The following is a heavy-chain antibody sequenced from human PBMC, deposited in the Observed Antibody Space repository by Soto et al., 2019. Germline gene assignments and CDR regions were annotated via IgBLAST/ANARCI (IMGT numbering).Heavy chain of an antibody. J-gene: IGHJ4*02. Sequence: SETLSLTCTVSGGSISNYYWSWIRQSPGRGLEWIGFISYSGFTKYNTSLKSRVSFSLASSKIQFSLELSNLSFDDTAIYYCARDLGRGYEPGDYWGQGTQVTVSS. CDR3: ARDLGRGYEPGDY. D-gene: IGHD5-12*01. V-gene: IGHV4-59*01. CDR2: ISYSGFT. CDR1: GGSISNYY.